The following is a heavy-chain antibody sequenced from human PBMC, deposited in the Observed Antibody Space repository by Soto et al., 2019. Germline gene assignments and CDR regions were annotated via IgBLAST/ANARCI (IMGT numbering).Heavy chain of an antibody. Sequence: QVQLVQSGAEVKKPGASVKVSCKASGYTFTSYGISWVRQAPGQGLEWMGWISAYNGNTNYAQKLQGRQTMTTDTSTSTAYRELRSLRSDDTAVSDCARWLGYSSSGVYYYYMDVWGKGTTVTVSS. J-gene: IGHJ6*03. CDR1: GYTFTSYG. D-gene: IGHD6-6*01. V-gene: IGHV1-18*01. CDR2: ISAYNGNT. CDR3: ARWLGYSSSGVYYYYMDV.